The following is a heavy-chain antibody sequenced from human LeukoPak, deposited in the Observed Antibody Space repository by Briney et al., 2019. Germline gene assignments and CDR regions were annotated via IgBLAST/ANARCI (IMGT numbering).Heavy chain of an antibody. CDR2: INPNSGGT. CDR3: ARDRYSSSWYIR. V-gene: IGHV1-2*02. D-gene: IGHD6-13*01. CDR1: GYTFTDYY. J-gene: IGHJ4*02. Sequence: ASVKVSCKASGYTFTDYYMHWVRQAPGQGLEWMGWINPNSGGTNYAQKFQGRVTMTRDTSISTAYMELSRLRSDDTAVYYCARDRYSSSWYIRWGQGTLVTVSS.